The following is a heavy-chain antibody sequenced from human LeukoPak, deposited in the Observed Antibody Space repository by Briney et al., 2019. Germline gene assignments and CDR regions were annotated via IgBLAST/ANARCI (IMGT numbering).Heavy chain of an antibody. V-gene: IGHV1-18*01. J-gene: IGHJ4*02. Sequence: ASVKVSCKASGSSFPSYGVSWVRQAPGQGLEWMGWISGKNGNTNYEQKYQGRVTLTTDTSTSTVYMELRSLRSDDTAVYYCASGREGYNPSDYWGQGTLVTVSS. D-gene: IGHD5-24*01. CDR2: ISGKNGNT. CDR1: GSSFPSYG. CDR3: ASGREGYNPSDY.